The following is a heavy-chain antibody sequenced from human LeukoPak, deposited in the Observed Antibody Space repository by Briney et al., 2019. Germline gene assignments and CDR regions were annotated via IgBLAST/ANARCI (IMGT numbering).Heavy chain of an antibody. J-gene: IGHJ4*02. CDR3: AKVEMATISGGLDY. CDR1: GFIFSSYG. D-gene: IGHD5-24*01. Sequence: GGSLRLSCAASGFIFSSYGMHWVRQAPGKGLEWVTVISYDGSNKYYADSVKGRFTISRDNSKNTLYLQMNSLRAEDTAVYYCAKVEMATISGGLDYRGQGTLVTVSS. CDR2: ISYDGSNK. V-gene: IGHV3-30*18.